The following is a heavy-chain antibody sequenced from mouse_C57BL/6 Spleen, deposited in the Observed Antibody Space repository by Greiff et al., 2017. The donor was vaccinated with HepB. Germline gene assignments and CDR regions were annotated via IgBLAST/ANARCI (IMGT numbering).Heavy chain of an antibody. V-gene: IGHV5-6*01. J-gene: IGHJ2*01. CDR2: ISSGGSYT. Sequence: EVQRVESGGDLVKPGGSLKLSCAASGFTFSSYGMSWVRQTPDKRLEWVATISSGGSYTYYPDSVKGRFTISRDNAKNTLYLQMSSLKSEDTAMYYGARAVFITTVVAKNYFDYWGQGTTLTVSS. CDR3: ARAVFITTVVAKNYFDY. CDR1: GFTFSSYG. D-gene: IGHD1-1*01.